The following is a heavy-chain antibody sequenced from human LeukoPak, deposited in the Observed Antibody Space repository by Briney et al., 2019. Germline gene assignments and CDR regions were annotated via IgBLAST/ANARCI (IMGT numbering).Heavy chain of an antibody. Sequence: SETLSLTCTVSGGSISSYYWSWIRQPAGKGLEWIGRIYTSGSTNYNPSLKSRVTISVDTSKNQFSLKLSSVTAADTAVYYCARGRSSGLKRGHFDYWGPGTLVTVSS. V-gene: IGHV4-4*07. D-gene: IGHD6-19*01. CDR3: ARGRSSGLKRGHFDY. J-gene: IGHJ4*02. CDR2: IYTSGST. CDR1: GGSISSYY.